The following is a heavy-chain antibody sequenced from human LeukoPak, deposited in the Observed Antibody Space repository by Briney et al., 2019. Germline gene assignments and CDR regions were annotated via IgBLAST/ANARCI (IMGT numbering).Heavy chain of an antibody. J-gene: IGHJ4*02. CDR1: GVTLSNYG. V-gene: IGHV3-23*01. CDR3: AKRGVVIRVILVGFHKEANYFDS. Sequence: GGSLRLSCAVSGVTLSNYGMSWVRQAPGKGLEWVAGISGGGGSTNYADSVKGRFTISRDSPKNTLYLQMNSLRAEDTAVYFCAKRGVVIRVILVGFHKEANYFDSWGQGALVTVSS. D-gene: IGHD3-22*01. CDR2: ISGGGGST.